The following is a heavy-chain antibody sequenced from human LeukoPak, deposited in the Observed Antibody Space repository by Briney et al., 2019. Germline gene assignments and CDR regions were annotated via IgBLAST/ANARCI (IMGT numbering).Heavy chain of an antibody. CDR1: GFTFSSYA. V-gene: IGHV3-30*04. D-gene: IGHD3-22*01. CDR3: ARDGDSSGYPLRFFDY. J-gene: IGHJ4*02. Sequence: GGSLRLSCAASGFTFSSYAMHWVRQAPGKGLEWVAVIPYDGSNKYYADSVKGRFTISRDNSKNTLYLQMNSLRAEDTAVYYCARDGDSSGYPLRFFDYWGQGTLVTVSS. CDR2: IPYDGSNK.